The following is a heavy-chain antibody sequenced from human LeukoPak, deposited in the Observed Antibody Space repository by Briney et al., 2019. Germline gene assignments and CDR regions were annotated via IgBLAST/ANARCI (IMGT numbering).Heavy chain of an antibody. J-gene: IGHJ4*02. D-gene: IGHD6-19*01. Sequence: PGRSLRLSCAASGFTFSSYGMHWVRQAPGKGLEWVAVIWYDGSNKYYADSVKGRFTISRDNSKNTLYLQMNSLRAEDTAVYYCARARGQWTYYFDYWGQGTLVTVSS. CDR2: IWYDGSNK. V-gene: IGHV3-33*01. CDR3: ARARGQWTYYFDY. CDR1: GFTFSSYG.